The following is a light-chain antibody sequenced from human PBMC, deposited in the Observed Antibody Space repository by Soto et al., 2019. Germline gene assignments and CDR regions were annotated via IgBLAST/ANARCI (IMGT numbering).Light chain of an antibody. J-gene: IGKJ1*01. Sequence: EIVLTQSPGTLSLSPGERATLSCRASQYVGSDFLAWYQQRPGQPPRILIFGASGRATGIPDRFSGSGSGTDFTLTISRLEPEDVGMYYCQQYGSLSWAFGQGTRVELK. CDR2: GAS. CDR1: QYVGSDF. V-gene: IGKV3-20*01. CDR3: QQYGSLSWA.